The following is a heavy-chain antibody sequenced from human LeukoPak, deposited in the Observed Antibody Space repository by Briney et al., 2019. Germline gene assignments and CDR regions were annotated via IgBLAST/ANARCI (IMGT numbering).Heavy chain of an antibody. J-gene: IGHJ5*02. D-gene: IGHD3-10*01. Sequence: SQTLSLTCTVSGGSISGYSWTWVRQPPGQGLEWIGYFHNSRTTSYNPSLTGRVIISVDTAMDQISLKLNSVTAADTAVYYCARGHLGLSPWGQGTLVTVSS. CDR2: FHNSRTT. CDR3: ARGHLGLSP. CDR1: GGSISGYS. V-gene: IGHV4-59*01.